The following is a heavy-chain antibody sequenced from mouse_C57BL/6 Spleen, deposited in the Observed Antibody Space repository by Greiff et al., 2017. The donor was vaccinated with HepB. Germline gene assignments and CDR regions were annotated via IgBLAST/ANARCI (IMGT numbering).Heavy chain of an antibody. CDR2: ISDGGSYT. V-gene: IGHV5-4*01. Sequence: EVKLVESGGGLVKPGGSLKLSCAASGFTFSSYAMSWVRQTPEKRLEWVATISDGGSYTYYPDNVKGRFTISRDNAKNNLYLQMSHLKSEDTAMYYCARENYGSSPEYFDVWGTGTTVTVSS. J-gene: IGHJ1*03. CDR1: GFTFSSYA. CDR3: ARENYGSSPEYFDV. D-gene: IGHD1-1*01.